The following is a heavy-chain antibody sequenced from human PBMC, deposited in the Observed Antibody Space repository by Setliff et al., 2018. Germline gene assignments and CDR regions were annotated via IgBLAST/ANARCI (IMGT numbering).Heavy chain of an antibody. J-gene: IGHJ5*02. CDR2: ISGSGGST. CDR1: GFTFSDYA. D-gene: IGHD5-18*01. CDR3: AREIHSAAYNWFDP. Sequence: GSLRLSCAASGFTFSDYAMSWVRQAPGKGLEWVSTISGSGGSTHFADSVKGRFTISRDNSKNTLFLQMNSLRAEDTAVYYCAREIHSAAYNWFDPWGQGTLVTVSS. V-gene: IGHV3-23*01.